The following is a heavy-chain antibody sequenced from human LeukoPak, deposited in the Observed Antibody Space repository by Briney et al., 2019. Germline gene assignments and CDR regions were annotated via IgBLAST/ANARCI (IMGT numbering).Heavy chain of an antibody. CDR2: ISWNSGSI. CDR3: AKAVIWSYGSIFDY. Sequence: ETGGSLRLSCAASGFTFSSYWMHWVRQAPGKGLEWVSGISWNSGSIGYADSVKGRFTISRDNAKNSLYLQMNSLRAEDTALYYCAKAVIWSYGSIFDYWGQGTLVTVSS. V-gene: IGHV3-9*01. D-gene: IGHD5-18*01. CDR1: GFTFSSYW. J-gene: IGHJ4*02.